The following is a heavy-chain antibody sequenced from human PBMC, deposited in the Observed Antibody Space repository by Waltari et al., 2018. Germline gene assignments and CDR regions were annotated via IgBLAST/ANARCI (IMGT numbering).Heavy chain of an antibody. CDR2: IKDKSDGGTT. J-gene: IGHJ4*02. CDR3: VAPWTI. D-gene: IGHD3-3*01. V-gene: IGHV3-15*01. Sequence: EGQLVESGGGLVQPGGSVTLSCAASGFAVSDAGRSWVRQVPGKGLEWVGRIKDKSDGGTTDYATPVKGRFTISRDDSKNLLSLEMNSLKTDDTGVYYCVAPWTIWGQGTLVTVSS. CDR1: GFAVSDAG.